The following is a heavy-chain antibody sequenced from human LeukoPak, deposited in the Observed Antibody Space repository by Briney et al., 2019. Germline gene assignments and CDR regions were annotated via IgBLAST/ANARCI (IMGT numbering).Heavy chain of an antibody. Sequence: ASVKVSCKTSGYTFTNYGVSWVRQAPGQGLEWMGWISAYNGYTNYAQKRQVRVTMTTDTSTSTAYMELRSLTSDDTAVYYCARDKAVTTELTQYFQHWGQGTLVTVSS. CDR3: ARDKAVTTELTQYFQH. V-gene: IGHV1-18*01. CDR1: GYTFTNYG. CDR2: ISAYNGYT. D-gene: IGHD4-11*01. J-gene: IGHJ1*01.